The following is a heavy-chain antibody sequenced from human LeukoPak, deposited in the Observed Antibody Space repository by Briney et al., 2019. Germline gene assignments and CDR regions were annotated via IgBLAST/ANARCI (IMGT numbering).Heavy chain of an antibody. D-gene: IGHD1-26*01. V-gene: IGHV1-2*02. Sequence: AAVKVSCKGSGYTFTAYHMHWVRQAPGQGLEWMGWINLNSGGTKIAQKFQGRVTMTRDTAISTAYMELSRLKSDDTAVYYCARASGRYSNAFDIWGQGKMVPVSS. CDR3: ARASGRYSNAFDI. J-gene: IGHJ3*02. CDR1: GYTFTAYH. CDR2: INLNSGGT.